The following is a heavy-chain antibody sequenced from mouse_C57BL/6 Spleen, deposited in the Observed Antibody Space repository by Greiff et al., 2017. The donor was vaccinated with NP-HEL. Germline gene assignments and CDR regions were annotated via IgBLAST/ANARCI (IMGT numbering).Heavy chain of an antibody. D-gene: IGHD2-1*01. CDR2: IDPEDGET. J-gene: IGHJ4*01. CDR3: ASNYELGAMDY. CDR1: GFNIKDYY. Sequence: EVKLVESGAELVKPGASVKLSCTASGFNIKDYYMHWVKQRTEQGLEWIGRIDPEDGETKYAPKFQGKATITADTSSNTAYLQLSSLTSEDTAVYYCASNYELGAMDYWGQGTSVTVSS. V-gene: IGHV14-2*01.